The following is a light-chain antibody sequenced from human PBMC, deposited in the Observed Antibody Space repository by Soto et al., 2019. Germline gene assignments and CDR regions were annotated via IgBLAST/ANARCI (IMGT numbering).Light chain of an antibody. V-gene: IGLV2-11*01. J-gene: IGLJ1*01. CDR3: CSYAGSSTYV. CDR2: DVS. Sequence: QSVLTQPRSVSGSPGQSVTISCTGTNSDIGNYNYVSWYQQHPGKAPKVMIYDVSKRPSGVPDRFSGSKSGNTASLTISGLQAEDEADYYCCSYAGSSTYVFGTGTQLTVL. CDR1: NSDIGNYNY.